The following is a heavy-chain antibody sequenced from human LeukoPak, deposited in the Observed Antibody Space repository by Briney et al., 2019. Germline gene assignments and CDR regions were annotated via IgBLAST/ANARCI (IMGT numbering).Heavy chain of an antibody. CDR3: ARNYAGMDV. J-gene: IGHJ6*02. CDR2: INHSGST. Sequence: PSETLSLTCAVYGGSFSGYYWSWIRQPPGKGLEWIGEINHSGSTNYNPSLKSRVTISVDTSKNQFSLKLSSVTAADTAVYYCARNYAGMDVWGQGTTVTVSS. CDR1: GGSFSGYY. V-gene: IGHV4-34*01.